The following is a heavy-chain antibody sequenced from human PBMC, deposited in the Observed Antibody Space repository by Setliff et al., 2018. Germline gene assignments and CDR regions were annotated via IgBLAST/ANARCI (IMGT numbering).Heavy chain of an antibody. J-gene: IGHJ4*02. CDR2: VYYSGAA. Sequence: SETLSLTCTFSGGSISVASIWSWIRQPPGKGLEFIGYVYYSGAANYAPSLKSRVTLSVDTSKNQLSLKLRSVTAADTAVYFCARGGTYRYFDYWGQGTLVTVSS. CDR1: GGSISVAS. CDR3: ARGGTYRYFDY. V-gene: IGHV4-59*01.